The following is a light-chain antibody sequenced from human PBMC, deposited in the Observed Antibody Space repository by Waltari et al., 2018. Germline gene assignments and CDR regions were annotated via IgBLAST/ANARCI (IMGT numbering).Light chain of an antibody. J-gene: IGKJ1*01. CDR2: GAS. Sequence: IQMTQSPSSLSASIGDRVTITCRAGQTIGRNLNWYQQKPGKAPKLLIYGASSLQSGVPSRFSGSGSGTEFTLTISSLQPEDFATYYCQQSSNTLWTFGQGTKVEIK. CDR1: QTIGRN. CDR3: QQSSNTLWT. V-gene: IGKV1-39*01.